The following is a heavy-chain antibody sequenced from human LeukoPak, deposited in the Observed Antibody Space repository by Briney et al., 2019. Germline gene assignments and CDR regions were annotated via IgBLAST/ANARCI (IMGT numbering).Heavy chain of an antibody. J-gene: IGHJ4*02. CDR1: GFTFSSYA. D-gene: IGHD3-22*01. CDR3: AKDLPDYYDSSGSFDY. CDR2: ISGSGGST. V-gene: IGHV3-23*01. Sequence: GGSLRLSCAASGFTFSSYAMSWVRQAPGKGLEWVSAISGSGGSTCYADSVKGRFTISRDNSKNTLYLQMNSLRAENTAVYYRAKDLPDYYDSSGSFDYWGQGTLVTVSS.